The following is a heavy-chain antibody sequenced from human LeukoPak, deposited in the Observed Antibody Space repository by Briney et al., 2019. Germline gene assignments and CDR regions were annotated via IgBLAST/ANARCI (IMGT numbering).Heavy chain of an antibody. Sequence: GGSLRLSCAASGFTFSSYWMQWVRHGPGTGLVWVSHINSDGNNTRYAESVKGRFTISRDNAKNTLYLQMNSLRAEDTAVYYCARISYDSSGYYDYWGQGTLVTVSS. D-gene: IGHD3-22*01. CDR3: ARISYDSSGYYDY. V-gene: IGHV3-74*01. CDR1: GFTFSSYW. CDR2: INSDGNNT. J-gene: IGHJ4*02.